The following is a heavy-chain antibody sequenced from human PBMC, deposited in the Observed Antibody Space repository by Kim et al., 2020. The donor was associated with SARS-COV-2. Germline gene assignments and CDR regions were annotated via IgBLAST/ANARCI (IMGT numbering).Heavy chain of an antibody. D-gene: IGHD2-15*01. CDR3: ARDPHCSGGSCYPNYYGMDV. CDR1: GDSVSSNSAA. Sequence: SQTLSLTCAISGDSVSSNSAAWNWIRQSPSRGLEWLGRTYYRSKWYNDYAVSVKSRITINPDTSKNQFSLQLNSVTPEDTAVYYCARDPHCSGGSCYPNYYGMDVWGQGTTVTVSS. V-gene: IGHV6-1*01. CDR2: TYYRSKWYN. J-gene: IGHJ6*02.